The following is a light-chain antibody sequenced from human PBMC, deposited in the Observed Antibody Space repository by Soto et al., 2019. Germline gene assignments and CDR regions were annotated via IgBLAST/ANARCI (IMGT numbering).Light chain of an antibody. CDR1: QSVLYSSNNKNY. CDR3: QQSYSSPLT. V-gene: IGKV4-1*01. J-gene: IGKJ4*01. Sequence: DIVMTQSPDSLAVSLGERATINCKSSQSVLYSSNNKNYLAWYQQKPGKAPKLLIYVASSLPGGVPSRFSGSGYGTDFTLTISSLQPEDFATYYCQQSYSSPLTFGGGTKLEI. CDR2: VAS.